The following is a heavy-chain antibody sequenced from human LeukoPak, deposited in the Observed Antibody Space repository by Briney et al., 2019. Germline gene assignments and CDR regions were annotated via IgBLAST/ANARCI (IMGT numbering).Heavy chain of an antibody. CDR1: GFTFSSYS. CDR3: ARKMGVSRYYFDY. CDR2: ISGSSSTI. Sequence: GGSLRLSCAASGFTFSSYSMNWVRQAPGKGLEWVSYISGSSSTIYYADSVKGRFTISRDNAKNSLYLQMNSLRAEDTAVYYCARKMGVSRYYFDYWGQGTLVTVSS. D-gene: IGHD2-21*01. J-gene: IGHJ4*02. V-gene: IGHV3-48*01.